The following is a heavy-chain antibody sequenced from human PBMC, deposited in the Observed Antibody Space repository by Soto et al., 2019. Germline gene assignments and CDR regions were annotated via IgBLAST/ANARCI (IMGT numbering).Heavy chain of an antibody. CDR3: VKSIWGPPPFFDY. V-gene: IGHV4-30-2*01. J-gene: IGHJ4*02. CDR1: GGSISSGCYS. Sequence: PSETLSLTCAVSGGSISSGCYSWSWIRQPPGKGLEWIGYIYHSGSTYYNPSLKSRVTISVDNAKNMLYLQMNSLRAEDTAVYYCVKSIWGPPPFFDYWGQGTLVTVSS. D-gene: IGHD3-16*01. CDR2: IYHSGST.